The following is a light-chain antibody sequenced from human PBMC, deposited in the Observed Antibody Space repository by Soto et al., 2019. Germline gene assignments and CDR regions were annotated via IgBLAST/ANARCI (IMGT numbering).Light chain of an antibody. Sequence: DIQMTQSPSSLSASVGDRVTITCRASQSISSYLNWYQQKPGRAPKLLIYATSTFPGGVPSRFSGSGSGTDFTLTISSLQPEDFATYYCQQSDSSPHTFGQGTKLEIK. CDR1: QSISSY. CDR2: ATS. V-gene: IGKV1-39*01. J-gene: IGKJ2*01. CDR3: QQSDSSPHT.